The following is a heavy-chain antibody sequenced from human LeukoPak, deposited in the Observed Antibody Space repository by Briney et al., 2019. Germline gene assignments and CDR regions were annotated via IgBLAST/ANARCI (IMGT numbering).Heavy chain of an antibody. J-gene: IGHJ5*02. CDR3: ARGSHEIATYCTNGVCYTANGFDP. V-gene: IGHV6-1*01. Sequence: SQTLSLTCAISGDSVSSNSAAWDWIRQSPSRGLEWLGRTYYRSKWYNDYAVFVKSRITINPDTSKNQFSLQLNSVTPEDTAVYYCARGSHEIATYCTNGVCYTANGFDPWGQGTLVTVSS. CDR1: GDSVSSNSAA. CDR2: TYYRSKWYN. D-gene: IGHD2-8*01.